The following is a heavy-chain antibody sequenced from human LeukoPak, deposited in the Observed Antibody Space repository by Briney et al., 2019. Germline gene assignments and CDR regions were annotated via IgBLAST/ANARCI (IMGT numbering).Heavy chain of an antibody. V-gene: IGHV3-21*01. CDR2: ISSSSSYI. J-gene: IGHJ6*02. CDR3: ARDYYDSSGYYSPPQQGPDDYYYGMDV. D-gene: IGHD3-22*01. CDR1: GLTFSSYS. Sequence: GGSLRLSCAASGLTFSSYSMNWVRQAPGKGLEWVSSISSSSSYIFYADSVKGRFTISRDNAKNSLYLQMNSLRAEDTAVYYCARDYYDSSGYYSPPQQGPDDYYYGMDVWGQGTTVTVSS.